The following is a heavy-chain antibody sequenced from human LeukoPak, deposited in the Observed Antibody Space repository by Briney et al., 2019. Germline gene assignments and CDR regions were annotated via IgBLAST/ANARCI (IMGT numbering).Heavy chain of an antibody. CDR1: GGSFNTYY. CDR2: IYYSGST. J-gene: IGHJ4*02. D-gene: IGHD6-19*01. V-gene: IGHV4-59*08. Sequence: SETLSLTCAVFGGSFNTYYWGWIRQPPGKGLEWTGYIYYSGSTNYNPSLKSRVTISVDTSKNQFSLKLSSVTAADTAIYYCARAVSGRFDYWGQGTLVTVSS. CDR3: ARAVSGRFDY.